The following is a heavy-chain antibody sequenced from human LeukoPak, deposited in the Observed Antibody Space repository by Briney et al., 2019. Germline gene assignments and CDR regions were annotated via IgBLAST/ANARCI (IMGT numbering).Heavy chain of an antibody. CDR3: ARDRRTSSWFENYFGMDV. D-gene: IGHD6-13*01. CDR1: GLPHCRHW. J-gene: IGHJ6*04. V-gene: IGHV3-7*03. Sequence: GGPLRLFCAPSGLPHCRHWMSWVRQAPGGGREWVANIKQDGSEKHPVHSEKGRLTISRDNGKNSLYLQMNRLRAEDTGVYYCARDRRTSSWFENYFGMDVWGKGTTVTVSS. CDR2: IKQDGSEK.